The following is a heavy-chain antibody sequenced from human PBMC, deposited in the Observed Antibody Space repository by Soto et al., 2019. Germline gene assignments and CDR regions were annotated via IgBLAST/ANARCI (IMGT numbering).Heavy chain of an antibody. CDR2: IYSSGST. J-gene: IGHJ4*02. Sequence: PSETLSFTCTVSGDSISSSSYYWGWIRQPPGKGLEWIGSIYSSGSTFYSPSLMGRIAISVDTSKSQFSLKLSSVTAADTAVYYCARHSQGTAAAGDHWGQGTLVTVSS. CDR1: GDSISSSSYY. V-gene: IGHV4-39*01. D-gene: IGHD6-13*01. CDR3: ARHSQGTAAAGDH.